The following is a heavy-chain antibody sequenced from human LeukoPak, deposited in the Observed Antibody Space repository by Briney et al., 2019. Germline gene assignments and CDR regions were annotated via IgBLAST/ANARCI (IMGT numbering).Heavy chain of an antibody. J-gene: IGHJ6*03. CDR1: GYTFTSYG. CDR2: ISAYNGNT. D-gene: IGHD3-16*02. Sequence: ASVKVSCTASGYTFTSYGISWVRQAPGQGLEWMGWISAYNGNTNYAQKLQGRVTMTTDTSTSTAYMELRSLRSDDTAVYYCARGHYDYVWGSYRSGFGYMDVWGKGTTVTVSS. CDR3: ARGHYDYVWGSYRSGFGYMDV. V-gene: IGHV1-18*01.